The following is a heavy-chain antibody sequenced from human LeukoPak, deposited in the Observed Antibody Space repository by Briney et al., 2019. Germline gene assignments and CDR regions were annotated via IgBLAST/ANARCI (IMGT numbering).Heavy chain of an antibody. CDR3: AKGFLSTVTKNYMDV. Sequence: GGSLRLSCAASGFTFSSYWMSWVRQAPGKGLEWVANIKQDGSEKYYVDSVKGRFTISRDNAKNSLYLQMNSLRAEDTAVYYCAKGFLSTVTKNYMDVWGKGTTVTVSS. V-gene: IGHV3-7*01. J-gene: IGHJ6*03. CDR2: IKQDGSEK. D-gene: IGHD4-17*01. CDR1: GFTFSSYW.